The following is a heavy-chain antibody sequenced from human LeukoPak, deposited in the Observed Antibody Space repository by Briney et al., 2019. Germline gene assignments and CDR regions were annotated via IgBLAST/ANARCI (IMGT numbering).Heavy chain of an antibody. Sequence: GSLRVSCTASGYTFTGYNMHWVRQAPGQGLEWMGWINPNSGGTNYAQTSQGRVTMTRDTSISTAYMELSRLRSDDTAVYYCARVPRIVGASIDYWGQGTLVTVSS. CDR1: GYTFTGYN. CDR3: ARVPRIVGASIDY. J-gene: IGHJ4*02. CDR2: INPNSGGT. D-gene: IGHD1-26*01. V-gene: IGHV1-2*02.